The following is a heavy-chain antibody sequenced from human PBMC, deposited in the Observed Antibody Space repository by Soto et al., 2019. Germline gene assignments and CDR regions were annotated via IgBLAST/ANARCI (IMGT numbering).Heavy chain of an antibody. CDR2: IKYDGSTT. Sequence: EVQLVESGGGLVQPGGSLRLSCAASGFTFSNYWMHWVRQAPGKGLVWVARIKYDGSTTNYADAVKGRFTISRDNAKNTRYLQMNGLRGEDTAVYYCARGGWGAYYFDFWGQGTLVTVSS. J-gene: IGHJ4*02. D-gene: IGHD1-26*01. CDR3: ARGGWGAYYFDF. CDR1: GFTFSNYW. V-gene: IGHV3-74*01.